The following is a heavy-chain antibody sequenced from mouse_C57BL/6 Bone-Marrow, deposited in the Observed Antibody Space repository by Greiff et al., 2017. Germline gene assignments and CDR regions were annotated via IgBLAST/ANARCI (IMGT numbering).Heavy chain of an antibody. D-gene: IGHD1-1*01. CDR3: TTLPYDGSSLYFDV. J-gene: IGHJ1*03. CDR2: IDPENGDT. V-gene: IGHV14-4*01. CDR1: GFNIKDDY. Sequence: VQLKQSGAELVRPGASVKLSCTASGFNIKDDYMHWVKQRPEQGLEWIGWIDPENGDTEYASKFQGKATITADTSSNTAYLQLSSLTSEDTAVYYCTTLPYDGSSLYFDVWGTGTTVTVSS.